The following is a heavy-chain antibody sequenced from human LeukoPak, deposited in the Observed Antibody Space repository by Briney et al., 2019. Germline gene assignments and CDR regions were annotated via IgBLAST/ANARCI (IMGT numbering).Heavy chain of an antibody. Sequence: PGGSLRLSCTVSGFTVSSNSMSWVRQAPGKGLEWVSFIYSGTTHYSDSVKGRFTISRDNSKNTLYLQMNSLRAEDTAVYYCARRAGAYSHPCDYWGQGTLVTVSS. J-gene: IGHJ4*02. V-gene: IGHV3-53*01. D-gene: IGHD4/OR15-4a*01. CDR3: ARRAGAYSHPCDY. CDR1: GFTVSSNS. CDR2: IYSGTT.